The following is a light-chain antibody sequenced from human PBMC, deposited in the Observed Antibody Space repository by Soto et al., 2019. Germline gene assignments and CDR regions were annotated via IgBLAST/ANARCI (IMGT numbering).Light chain of an antibody. J-gene: IGKJ1*01. V-gene: IGKV3-15*01. Sequence: EIVMTQSPATLSVSLGERATLSCRASQSVSSNLAWYQLKPGQAPRLLIYGASTRATGIPARFSGSGSGTEFTLTISSLQSEDFAVYYCKQYNDWPTFGQGTKVDIK. CDR2: GAS. CDR1: QSVSSN. CDR3: KQYNDWPT.